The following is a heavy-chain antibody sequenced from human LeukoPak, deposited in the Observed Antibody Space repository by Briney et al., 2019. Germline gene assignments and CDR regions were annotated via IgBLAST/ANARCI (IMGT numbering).Heavy chain of an antibody. CDR1: GGSISSGSYY. Sequence: SQTLSLTCTVSGGSISSGSYYWSWIRQPAGKGLEWIGRIYTSGSTNYNPSLKSRVTISVDTSKNQFSLKLSSVTAADTAVYYCARVGTVTPHFDYWGQGTLVTVSS. CDR2: IYTSGST. CDR3: ARVGTVTPHFDY. D-gene: IGHD4-17*01. J-gene: IGHJ4*02. V-gene: IGHV4-61*02.